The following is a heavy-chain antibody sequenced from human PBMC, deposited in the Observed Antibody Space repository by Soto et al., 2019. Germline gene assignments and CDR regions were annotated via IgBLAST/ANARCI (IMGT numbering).Heavy chain of an antibody. J-gene: IGHJ5*02. CDR2: ITSSSSSI. Sequence: VQLVESGGGVVQPGRSLRLSCAASGFTFSSYGMHWVCQAPGKGLEWVSSITSSSSSIYYADSLKGRFTISRDNAKNSLYLQMNSLRAEDTAVYYCASHYGDNGWFDPWGQGTLVTVSS. V-gene: IGHV3-21*06. CDR3: ASHYGDNGWFDP. D-gene: IGHD4-17*01. CDR1: GFTFSSYG.